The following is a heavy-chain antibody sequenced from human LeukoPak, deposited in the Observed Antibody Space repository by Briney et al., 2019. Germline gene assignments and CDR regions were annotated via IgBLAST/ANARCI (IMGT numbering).Heavy chain of an antibody. V-gene: IGHV3-21*01. CDR3: ARDMVVTAIGFCAFDI. J-gene: IGHJ3*02. CDR1: GFTFSSYS. Sequence: AGGSLRLSCAASGFTFSSYSMNWVRQAPGKGLEWVSSISSSSSYIYYADSVKGRFTISRDNAKNSLYLQMNSLRAEDTAVYYCARDMVVTAIGFCAFDIWGQGTMSPSLQ. D-gene: IGHD2-21*02. CDR2: ISSSSSYI.